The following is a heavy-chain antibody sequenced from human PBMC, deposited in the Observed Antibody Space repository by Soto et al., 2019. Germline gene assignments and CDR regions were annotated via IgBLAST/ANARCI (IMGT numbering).Heavy chain of an antibody. V-gene: IGHV4-59*08. D-gene: IGHD3-22*01. Sequence: QVQLQESGPGLVKSSETLSLTCTVSDGSISPYYWGWIRQPPGKGLEWIGYIYYGGTTMYSPSLKSRVTISLNTSEHQFSLKLSSVTAADTAVYYCARLGRYYQAFDSWGQGTLVTVSA. CDR2: IYYGGTT. CDR1: DGSISPYY. J-gene: IGHJ4*02. CDR3: ARLGRYYQAFDS.